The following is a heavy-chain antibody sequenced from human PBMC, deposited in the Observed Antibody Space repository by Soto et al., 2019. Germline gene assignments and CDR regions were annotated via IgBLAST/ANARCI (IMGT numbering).Heavy chain of an antibody. D-gene: IGHD6-6*01. Sequence: QVQLQESGPGLVEPSQTLSLTCTVSGGSISSGGYYWSWIRQHPGKGLEWIGYIYYSGSTYYNPSLKSRVTISVDTSKNQLSLKLSSVTAADTAVYYCARGPDSRSPNWFDPWGQGTLVTVSS. CDR3: ARGPDSRSPNWFDP. CDR1: GGSISSGGYY. V-gene: IGHV4-31*03. J-gene: IGHJ5*02. CDR2: IYYSGST.